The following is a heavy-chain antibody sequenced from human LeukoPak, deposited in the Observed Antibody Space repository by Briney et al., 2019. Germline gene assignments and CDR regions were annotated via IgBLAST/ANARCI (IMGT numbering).Heavy chain of an antibody. Sequence: GGSLRLSCAASGFTFSNYAMSWVRQAPGKGLEWGSGISGSGGSTYYADSVKGRFTISRDNSKNTLYLQMNSLRAEDTAVYYCAKDGVYSGYDYRSYWGQGTLVTVSS. D-gene: IGHD5-12*01. J-gene: IGHJ4*02. CDR2: ISGSGGST. V-gene: IGHV3-23*01. CDR3: AKDGVYSGYDYRSY. CDR1: GFTFSNYA.